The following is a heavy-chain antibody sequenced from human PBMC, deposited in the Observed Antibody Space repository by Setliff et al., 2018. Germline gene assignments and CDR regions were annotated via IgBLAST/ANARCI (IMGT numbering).Heavy chain of an antibody. D-gene: IGHD5-12*01. CDR3: ARNPDFLQYSFDL. CDR2: INYYGSIFDDGTTYST. V-gene: IGHV4-39*07. CDR1: GESIDSIDTGNHY. Sequence: SETLSLTCIVSGESIDSIDTGNHYWNWIRQPVGKGLEWIGSINYYGSIFDDGTTYSTYYNPSLKSRATISIDTSKSQFSLKLSSMTAADTALYYCARNPDFLQYSFDLWGRGTLVTVSS. J-gene: IGHJ2*01.